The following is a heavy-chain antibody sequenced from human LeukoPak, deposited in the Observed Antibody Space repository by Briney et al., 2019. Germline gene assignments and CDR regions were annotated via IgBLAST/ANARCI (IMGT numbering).Heavy chain of an antibody. CDR2: IHHRGTT. D-gene: IGHD3-10*01. CDR3: ARVIYNGYQHFDY. CDR1: GGSMSTNTYY. Sequence: PSETLSLTCIVSGGSMSTNTYYWGWIRLPPGKGLEWIGEIHHRGTTYYNPSLRSRVTISVDTSKNQFSLRLTSVAAADTAVYYGARVIYNGYQHFDYWGQGNLVTVS. V-gene: IGHV4-39*07. J-gene: IGHJ4*02.